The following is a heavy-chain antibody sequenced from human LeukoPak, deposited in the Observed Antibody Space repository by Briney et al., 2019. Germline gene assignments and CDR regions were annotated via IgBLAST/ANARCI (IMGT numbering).Heavy chain of an antibody. CDR1: GFTFSNAW. D-gene: IGHD3-10*01. CDR3: AREGYYGSGSPPSLYFDY. J-gene: IGHJ4*02. V-gene: IGHV3-30*03. CDR2: TSSDLNVK. Sequence: GGSLRLSCATSGFTFSNAWTNWVRQAPGKGLEWVAVTSSDLNVKLYADSVKGRFTISRDNSRSTLYLQMNSLRPEDTAIYYCAREGYYGSGSPPSLYFDYWGQGTLVTVSS.